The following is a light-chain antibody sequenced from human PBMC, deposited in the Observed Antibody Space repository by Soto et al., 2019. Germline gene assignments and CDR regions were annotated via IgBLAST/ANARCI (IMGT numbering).Light chain of an antibody. V-gene: IGLV3-21*02. CDR2: DDS. CDR3: QVWDSSREHVV. CDR1: NIGGKS. J-gene: IGLJ2*01. Sequence: YELTQPPSVSVAPGQTARITCGGNNIGGKSVHWYQQKPGQAPALVVYDDSDRPSGIPERISGSNSGNTATLTISRVEVGDEADYYCQVWDSSREHVVFGGGTKLTVL.